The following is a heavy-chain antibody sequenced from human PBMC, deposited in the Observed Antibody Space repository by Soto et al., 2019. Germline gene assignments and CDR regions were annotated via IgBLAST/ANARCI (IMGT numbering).Heavy chain of an antibody. CDR1: GGSISSGGYY. CDR2: IYYSGST. J-gene: IGHJ5*02. D-gene: IGHD3-10*01. Sequence: QVQLQESGPGLVKPSQTLSLTCTVSGGSISSGGYYWSWIRQHPGKGLEWIGYIYYSGSTYYNPSLKSRVTISVDTSKNQSSRKLSSVTAADTAVYYCASRREGCGDPTWFDPWGQGTLVTVSS. CDR3: ASRREGCGDPTWFDP. V-gene: IGHV4-31*03.